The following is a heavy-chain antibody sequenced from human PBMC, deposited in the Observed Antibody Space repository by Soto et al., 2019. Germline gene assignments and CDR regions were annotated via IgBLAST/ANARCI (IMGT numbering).Heavy chain of an antibody. CDR2: MTGTGATI. CDR1: GFSFSTFA. J-gene: IGHJ4*02. Sequence: EVQLLESGGNLVQPGGSLRLSCVASGFSFSTFARSWVRQAPGKGLEWVSFMTGTGATIYYADSVKGRFTISRDNSKNTLFLQMNSLRGEDTAVYYCVKLILVAAGPLAFEYWGQGTLVTVSS. V-gene: IGHV3-23*01. CDR3: VKLILVAAGPLAFEY. D-gene: IGHD6-25*01.